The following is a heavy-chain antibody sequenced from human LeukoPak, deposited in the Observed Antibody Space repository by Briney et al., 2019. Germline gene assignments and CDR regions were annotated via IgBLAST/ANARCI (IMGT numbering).Heavy chain of an antibody. CDR2: ISSSSSTI. D-gene: IGHD2-2*01. V-gene: IGHV3-48*01. Sequence: GGSLRLSCAASGFTFSSYSMNWVRQAPGKGLEWASYISSSSSTIYYADPVKGRFTISRDNAKNSLYLQMNSLRAEDTAVYYCARGGSSTSCYTDWGQGTLVTVSS. CDR1: GFTFSSYS. CDR3: ARGGSSTSCYTD. J-gene: IGHJ4*02.